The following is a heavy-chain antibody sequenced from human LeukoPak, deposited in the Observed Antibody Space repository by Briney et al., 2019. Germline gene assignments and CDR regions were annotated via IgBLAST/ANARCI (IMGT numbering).Heavy chain of an antibody. CDR2: INPNGGST. V-gene: IGHV1-2*02. Sequence: ASVKVSCKASGYTFTGYYMHWVRQAPGQGLEWIGWINPNGGSTNYAQKFQGRVTMTRDTSISTAYMELSRLRSDDTAVYYWARGTPIGYCSGGSCQDAFDIWGQGTMVTVSS. J-gene: IGHJ3*02. D-gene: IGHD2-15*01. CDR3: ARGTPIGYCSGGSCQDAFDI. CDR1: GYTFTGYY.